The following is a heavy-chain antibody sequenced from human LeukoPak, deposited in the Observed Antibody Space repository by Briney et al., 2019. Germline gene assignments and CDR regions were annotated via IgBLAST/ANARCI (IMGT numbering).Heavy chain of an antibody. D-gene: IGHD6-13*01. Sequence: ASVKVSCKASGYTFTSYDINWVRQATGQGLEWMGWMNPSSGNTGYAQKFQGRVTMTRNTSISTAYMELSSLSSEDTAVSYCASLIAAAGFRSYYGMDVWGQGTTVTVSS. CDR3: ASLIAAAGFRSYYGMDV. V-gene: IGHV1-8*01. CDR2: MNPSSGNT. J-gene: IGHJ6*02. CDR1: GYTFTSYD.